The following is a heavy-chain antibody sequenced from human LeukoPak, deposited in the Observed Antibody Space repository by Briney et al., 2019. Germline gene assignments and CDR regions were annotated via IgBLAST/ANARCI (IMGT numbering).Heavy chain of an antibody. J-gene: IGHJ3*02. D-gene: IGHD6-13*01. CDR1: GGSFSGYY. V-gene: IGHV4-34*01. CDR2: INHSGST. Sequence: PSETLSLTRAVYGGSFSGYYWSWIRQPPGKGLEWIGEINHSGSTNYNPSLKSRVTISVDTSKNQSSLKLSSVTAADTAVYYCARLYSSSWYVGKDAFDIWGQGTMVTVSS. CDR3: ARLYSSSWYVGKDAFDI.